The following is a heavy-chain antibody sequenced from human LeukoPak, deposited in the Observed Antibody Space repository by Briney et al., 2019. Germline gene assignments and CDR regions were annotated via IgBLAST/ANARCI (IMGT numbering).Heavy chain of an antibody. Sequence: PSETLSLTCTVSGGSISSYYWSWIRQPPGKGLEWIGYIYYSGSTNYNPSLKSRVTISVDTSKNQFSLKLSSVTAADTAVYYCAREGGTYYYGSGSGDHYYYYYMDVWGKGTTVTISS. V-gene: IGHV4-59*01. J-gene: IGHJ6*03. D-gene: IGHD3-10*01. CDR3: AREGGTYYYGSGSGDHYYYYYMDV. CDR1: GGSISSYY. CDR2: IYYSGST.